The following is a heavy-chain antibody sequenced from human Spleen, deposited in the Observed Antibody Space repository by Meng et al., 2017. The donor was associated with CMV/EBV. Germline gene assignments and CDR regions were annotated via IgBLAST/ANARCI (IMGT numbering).Heavy chain of an antibody. V-gene: IGHV1-2*02. Sequence: ASVKVSCKASGYTFTGYYMHWVRQAPGQGLEWMGWINPNSGGTNYAQKFQGRVTMTRDTSISTAYMELSRLRSEDTAVYYCARVILRHGSYLYWGQGTLVTVSS. CDR3: ARVILRHGSYLY. CDR2: INPNSGGT. J-gene: IGHJ4*02. CDR1: GYTFTGYY. D-gene: IGHD1-26*01.